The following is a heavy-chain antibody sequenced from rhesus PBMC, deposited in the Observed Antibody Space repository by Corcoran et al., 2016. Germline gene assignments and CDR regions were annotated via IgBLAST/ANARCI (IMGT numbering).Heavy chain of an antibody. D-gene: IGHD6-25*01. CDR3: ASGYSGSHRFDY. Sequence: QVQLQESGPGLVKPSETLSLTCAVSGGSISDDYYWSWIRQPPGKGLEWIGYIYGSGGGTNYNPSLTTRVTISIETSNNQFSLKLSSLTAADTAVYYCASGYSGSHRFDYWGQGVLVTVSS. J-gene: IGHJ4*01. CDR2: IYGSGGGT. CDR1: GGSISDDYY. V-gene: IGHV4-106*01.